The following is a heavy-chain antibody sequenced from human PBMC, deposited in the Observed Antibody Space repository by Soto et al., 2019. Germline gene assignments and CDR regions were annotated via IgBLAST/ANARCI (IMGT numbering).Heavy chain of an antibody. CDR3: ARVGSGSYSLRYYFDY. V-gene: IGHV3-30-3*01. CDR2: ISYDGSNK. D-gene: IGHD3-10*01. Sequence: QVQLVESGGGGVQPGRSLRLSCAASGFTFSSYAMHWVRQAPGKGLEGVAVISYDGSNKYYAESVKGRFTISRDNSKNTLYLQLNSLRAEDTAVYYCARVGSGSYSLRYYFDYLGQGPLVTVSS. CDR1: GFTFSSYA. J-gene: IGHJ4*02.